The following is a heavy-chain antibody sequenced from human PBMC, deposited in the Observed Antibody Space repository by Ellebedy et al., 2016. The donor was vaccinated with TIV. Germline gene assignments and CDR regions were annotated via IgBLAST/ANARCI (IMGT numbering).Heavy chain of an antibody. V-gene: IGHV1-46*01. Sequence: AASVKVSCKASGGTFSNYAINWVRQAPGQGLEWMGIINPSGGSTSYAQKFQGRVTMTRDTSTSTVYMELSSLRSEDTAVYYCARGGIVVVITPSYWGQGTLVTVSS. CDR2: INPSGGST. CDR1: GGTFSNYA. J-gene: IGHJ4*02. CDR3: ARGGIVVVITPSY. D-gene: IGHD3-22*01.